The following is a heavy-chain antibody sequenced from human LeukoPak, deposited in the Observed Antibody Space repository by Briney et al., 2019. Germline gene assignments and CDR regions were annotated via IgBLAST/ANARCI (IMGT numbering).Heavy chain of an antibody. V-gene: IGHV3-23*01. CDR3: AKAYCGGDCYTYYFDY. J-gene: IGHJ4*02. CDR2: ISGSGGST. Sequence: GGSLRLSCAASGFTFSSYAMSWVRQAPGKGLEWVSAISGSGGSTYYADSVKGRFTISRDNSKNTLYLQMNSLRAEDTAVYYCAKAYCGGDCYTYYFDYWGQGTLVTVSS. CDR1: GFTFSSYA. D-gene: IGHD2-21*02.